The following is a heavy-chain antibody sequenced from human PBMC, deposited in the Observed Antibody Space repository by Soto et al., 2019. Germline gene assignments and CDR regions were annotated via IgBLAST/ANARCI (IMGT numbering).Heavy chain of an antibody. CDR3: VRDWSGSSCPCMDV. CDR2: IGGSGGDT. V-gene: IGHV3-23*01. CDR1: GFTFSKYA. J-gene: IGHJ6*02. D-gene: IGHD3-3*01. Sequence: QLLESGGGLVQPGGSLRVSCAASGFTFSKYAMTWVRQAPGKGLEWVSTIGGSGGDTYYSDSVKGRFTISRDNSRNSLYLQMDSLRAEDTALDYCVRDWSGSSCPCMDVWGQGTTVTVSS.